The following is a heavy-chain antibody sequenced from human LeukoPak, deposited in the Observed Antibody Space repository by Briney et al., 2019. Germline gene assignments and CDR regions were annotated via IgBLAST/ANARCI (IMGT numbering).Heavy chain of an antibody. CDR3: VRDGGAWERSRVLLL. D-gene: IGHD1-26*01. Sequence: GGSLKLSCAASGFTFSSYSMNWVRQAPGKGPEWVSSISSSSSYIYYADSVKGRFTISRDNAKNSLYLQMNSLRAEDTAVYYCVRDGGAWERSRVLLLWGEGTLVSVSS. J-gene: IGHJ4*02. CDR1: GFTFSSYS. V-gene: IGHV3-21*01. CDR2: ISSSSSYI.